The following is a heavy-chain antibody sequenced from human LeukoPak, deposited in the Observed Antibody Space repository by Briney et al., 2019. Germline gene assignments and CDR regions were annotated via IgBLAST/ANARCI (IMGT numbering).Heavy chain of an antibody. V-gene: IGHV4-34*01. CDR2: MNSSGST. CDR3: ARGRSSGWYAGSFDV. J-gene: IGHJ3*01. CDR1: RAAFTAYY. Sequence: PSETLSLTCAVSRAAFTAYYWTWIRQPPGKGLEWIEEMNSSGSTNLNPSLKSRVTISVDTSKNQFSLRLSSATAADTAVYYCARGRSSGWYAGSFDVWGQGTMVTVSS. D-gene: IGHD6-19*01.